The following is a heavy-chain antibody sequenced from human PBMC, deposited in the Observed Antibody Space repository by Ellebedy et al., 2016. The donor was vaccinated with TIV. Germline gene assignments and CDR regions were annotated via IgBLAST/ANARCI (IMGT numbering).Heavy chain of an antibody. CDR2: INLSAST. D-gene: IGHD1-1*01. CDR1: GGSFSDFY. Sequence: SETLSLTXGVYGGSFSDFYWSWLRQSPGKGLEWIGEINLSASTTYNPSLNSRVTISLDTSKSQSSLNLTSVTAADTAVYYCARLYEWNDWSWFDLWGQGSLVTFS. CDR3: ARLYEWNDWSWFDL. J-gene: IGHJ5*02. V-gene: IGHV4-34*01.